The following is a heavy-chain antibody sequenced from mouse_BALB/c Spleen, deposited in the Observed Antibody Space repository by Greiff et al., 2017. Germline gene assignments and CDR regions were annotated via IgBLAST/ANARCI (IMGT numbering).Heavy chain of an antibody. Sequence: DVMLVESGGGLVQPGGSLKLSCAASGFTFSSYTMSWVRQTPEKRLEWVAYISNGGGSTYYPDTVKGRFTISRDNAKNTLYLQMSSLKSEDTAMYYCARHENYGSSYYFDYWGQGTTLTVSS. V-gene: IGHV5-12-2*01. CDR3: ARHENYGSSYYFDY. J-gene: IGHJ2*01. D-gene: IGHD1-1*01. CDR1: GFTFSSYT. CDR2: ISNGGGST.